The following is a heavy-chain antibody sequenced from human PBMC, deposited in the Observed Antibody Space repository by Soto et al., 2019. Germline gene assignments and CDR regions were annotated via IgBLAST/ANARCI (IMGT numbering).Heavy chain of an antibody. J-gene: IGHJ5*02. CDR3: AEGGNFYLDP. D-gene: IGHD1-7*01. Sequence: SETLSLTCSVSGASISNFYLSWIRQSAGKGLEWIGRLYTRGTTDYNPSLKSRVTMSIDTSKNRVSLSLTSVTAADTAVYYCAEGGNFYLDPLGQGIMVTV. CDR2: LYTRGTT. CDR1: GASISNFY. V-gene: IGHV4-4*07.